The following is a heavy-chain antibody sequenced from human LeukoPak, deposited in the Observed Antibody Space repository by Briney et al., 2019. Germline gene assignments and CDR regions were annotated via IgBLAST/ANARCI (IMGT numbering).Heavy chain of an antibody. J-gene: IGHJ4*02. V-gene: IGHV1-18*01. CDR3: ARASYCSGGSCYSDY. CDR1: GYRFTSYG. CDR2: ISAYNGNT. D-gene: IGHD2-15*01. Sequence: GASAKVSCKASGYRFTSYGISWVRQAHGQGLEWMGWISAYNGNTIYAQKVKGRVTMTTDTSTSTAYMELRSLKSDDTAVYYCARASYCSGGSCYSDYWGQGTLVTVSS.